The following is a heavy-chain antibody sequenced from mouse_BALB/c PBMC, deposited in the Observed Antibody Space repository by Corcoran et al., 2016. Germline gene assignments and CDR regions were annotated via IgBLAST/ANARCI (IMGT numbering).Heavy chain of an antibody. V-gene: IGHV1-26*01. CDR3: ARWLRYYFDY. Sequence: EVQLQQSGPELVKPGASVKISCKASGYSFTGYYMHWVKQSHVKSLEWIGRINPYNGATSYNQNFKDKASLTVDKSSSTAYMELHSLTSEDSAVYYCARWLRYYFDYWGQGTTLTVSS. CDR1: GYSFTGYY. D-gene: IGHD2-2*01. J-gene: IGHJ2*01. CDR2: INPYNGAT.